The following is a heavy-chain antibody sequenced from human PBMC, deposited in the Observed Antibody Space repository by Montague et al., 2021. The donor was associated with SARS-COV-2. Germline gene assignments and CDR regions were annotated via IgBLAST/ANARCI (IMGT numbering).Heavy chain of an antibody. Sequence: SETLSLTCAVHGTSFSGYYWNWIRQPPGKGLEWIGEINHGGSTKYSPSLKSRLTISADTSKNQFSLQLTSVAAADTAVYYCARLRDGVVPSPILGVGPYYSYYAMDVWGKGTTVTVSS. CDR1: GTSFSGYY. CDR3: ARLRDGVVPSPILGVGPYYSYYAMDV. D-gene: IGHD3-10*01. J-gene: IGHJ6*04. V-gene: IGHV4-34*01. CDR2: INHGGST.